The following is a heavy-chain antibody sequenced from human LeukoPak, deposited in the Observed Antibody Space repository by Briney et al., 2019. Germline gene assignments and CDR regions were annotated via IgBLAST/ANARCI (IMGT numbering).Heavy chain of an antibody. Sequence: SETLSLTCTVSGGSISSSSYYWGWIRQPPGKGLEWIGSIYYSGSTYYNPSLKSRVTISVDTSKNQFSLKLSSVTAADTAVYCCARRSLQGDYWGQGTLVTVSS. CDR3: ARRSLQGDY. J-gene: IGHJ4*02. V-gene: IGHV4-39*01. D-gene: IGHD4-11*01. CDR1: GGSISSSSYY. CDR2: IYYSGST.